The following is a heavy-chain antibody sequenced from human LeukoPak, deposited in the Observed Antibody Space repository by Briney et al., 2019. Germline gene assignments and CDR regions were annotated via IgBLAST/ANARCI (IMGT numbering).Heavy chain of an antibody. CDR1: GFTFSNAR. CDR3: TPFGGATAY. J-gene: IGHJ4*02. V-gene: IGHV3-15*01. CDR2: IKTKTDDGAT. D-gene: IGHD1-26*01. Sequence: KTGGSLRLSCAASGFTFSNARMNWVRQAPGKGLEWVGRIKTKTDDGATDYSAPVKARFTISRDDSKTTLYLQMSGLKTEDTAIYYCTPFGGATAYWGQGTLVTVSS.